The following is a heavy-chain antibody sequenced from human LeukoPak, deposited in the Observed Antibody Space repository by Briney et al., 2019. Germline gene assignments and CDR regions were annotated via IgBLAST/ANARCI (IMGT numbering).Heavy chain of an antibody. CDR1: GGSFSGYY. D-gene: IGHD3-22*01. CDR3: ARGVPVGSSGYYYLYYYYYGMDV. J-gene: IGHJ6*02. CDR2: INHSGST. Sequence: SETLSLTCAVYGGSFSGYYWSWIRQPPGKGLEWIGEINHSGSTNYNPSLKSRVTISVDTSKNQFSLKLSSVTAADTAVYYCARGVPVGSSGYYYLYYYYYGMDVWGQGTTVTVSS. V-gene: IGHV4-34*01.